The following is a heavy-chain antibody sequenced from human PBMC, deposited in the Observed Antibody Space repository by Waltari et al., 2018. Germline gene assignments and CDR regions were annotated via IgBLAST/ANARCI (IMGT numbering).Heavy chain of an antibody. J-gene: IGHJ2*01. Sequence: QVQLQQWGAGLVKPSETLSLTCAFYGGSFTTYYWSWIRQSPGKGLEWVGQFRHGGSAYYNPSLKIRVTMSLDTSKNQLSLKVTSVTAADTAVYYCARHGGYAQDLWGRGTLVTVSS. D-gene: IGHD5-12*01. CDR2: FRHGGSA. CDR3: ARHGGYAQDL. CDR1: GGSFTTYY. V-gene: IGHV4-34*02.